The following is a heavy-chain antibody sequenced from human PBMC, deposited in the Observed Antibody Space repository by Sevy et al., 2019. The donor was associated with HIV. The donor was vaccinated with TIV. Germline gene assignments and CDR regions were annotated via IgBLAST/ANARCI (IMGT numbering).Heavy chain of an antibody. CDR1: GFTLSSYV. J-gene: IGHJ4*02. CDR2: ISHTSESS. D-gene: IGHD3-3*01. CDR3: AGRRVGDFWSGSVRGPWAGGPLFDY. V-gene: IGHV3-23*01. Sequence: GGSLRLSCAASGFTLSSYVMSWVRHSPGKGLEGVSTISHTSESSNYADSVKGRFTISRDNSKNTLYLQMNSLRVEDTAVYYCAGRRVGDFWSGSVRGPWAGGPLFDYWGQGTLVTVSS.